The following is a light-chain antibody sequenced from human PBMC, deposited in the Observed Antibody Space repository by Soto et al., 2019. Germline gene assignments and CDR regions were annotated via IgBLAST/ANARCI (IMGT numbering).Light chain of an antibody. CDR1: SSDVGNYNF. J-gene: IGLJ1*01. Sequence: LNPPASVSGSPGQSIAISCTGTSSDVGNYNFVSWYQQHPGKAPKLMIYDVSNRPSGISNRFSGSKSGNTASLTISGLQAEDEADYYCCSYTTSSTYVFGTGTKVTVL. CDR2: DVS. V-gene: IGLV2-14*03. CDR3: CSYTTSSTYV.